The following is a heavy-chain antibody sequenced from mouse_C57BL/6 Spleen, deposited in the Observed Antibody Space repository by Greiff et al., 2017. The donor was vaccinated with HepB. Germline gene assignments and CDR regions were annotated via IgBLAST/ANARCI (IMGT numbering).Heavy chain of an antibody. CDR1: GYTFTDYY. CDR3: AESNYVREFAY. CDR2: INPNNGGT. D-gene: IGHD2-5*01. Sequence: VQLQQSGPELVKPGASVKISCKASGYTFTDYYMNWVKQSHGKSLEWIGDINPNNGGTSYNQKFKGKATLTVDKSSSTAYMELRSLTSEDSAVYYCAESNYVREFAYWGQGTLVTVSA. V-gene: IGHV1-26*01. J-gene: IGHJ3*01.